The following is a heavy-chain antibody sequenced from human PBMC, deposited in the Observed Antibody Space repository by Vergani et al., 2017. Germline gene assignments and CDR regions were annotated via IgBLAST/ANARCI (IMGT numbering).Heavy chain of an antibody. CDR2: INPSGGST. J-gene: IGHJ5*02. CDR3: ARDSRYCSSTSCYVGRDWFDP. V-gene: IGHV1-46*01. CDR1: GYTFTSYY. D-gene: IGHD2-2*01. Sequence: VQSGDEVKKPGASVKVSCKASGYTFTSYYMHWVRQAPGQGLEWMGIINPSGGSTCYAQKFQGRVTMTRDTSTSTVYMELSSLRSEDTAVYYCARDSRYCSSTSCYVGRDWFDPWGQGTLVTVSS.